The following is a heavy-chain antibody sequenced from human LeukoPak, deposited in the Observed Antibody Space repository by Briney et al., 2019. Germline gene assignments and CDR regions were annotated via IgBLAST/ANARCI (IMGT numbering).Heavy chain of an antibody. V-gene: IGHV3-21*01. CDR2: ISSSSSYI. Sequence: MSGGSLRLSCAASGFTFSSYSMNWVRQAPGKGLEWVSSISSSSSYIYYADSVKGRFTNSRDNSKNTLYLQMNSLRAEDTAVYYCAKDVATVTHYFDYWGQGTLVTVSS. J-gene: IGHJ4*02. D-gene: IGHD4-17*01. CDR1: GFTFSSYS. CDR3: AKDVATVTHYFDY.